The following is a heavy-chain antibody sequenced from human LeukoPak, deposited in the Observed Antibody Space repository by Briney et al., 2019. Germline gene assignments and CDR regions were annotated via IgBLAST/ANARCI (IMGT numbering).Heavy chain of an antibody. Sequence: PSETLSLTCTVYGGSFSDYYWSWIRQPRGKWLEWIGEINHSGSTNYSPSLKSRVTISVDTSNNQFSLKLSSVTAADTAVYYCARGGRSYYDSSGYYYSWGQGILVTVSS. D-gene: IGHD3-22*01. J-gene: IGHJ4*02. CDR2: INHSGST. V-gene: IGHV4-34*01. CDR1: GGSFSDYY. CDR3: ARGGRSYYDSSGYYYS.